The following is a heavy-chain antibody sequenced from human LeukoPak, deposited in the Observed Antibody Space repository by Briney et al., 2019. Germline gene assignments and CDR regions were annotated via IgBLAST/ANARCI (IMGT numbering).Heavy chain of an antibody. D-gene: IGHD6-13*01. CDR3: AIPPDSSSSRYGYYYYGMDV. J-gene: IGHJ6*02. CDR1: GFTFSSYA. Sequence: GGSLRLSCAASGFTFSSYAMRWVRQAPGKGLEWVSTISGSGGSTYYADSVKGRFTISRDNSKNTLYLQMNSLRAEDTAVYYCAIPPDSSSSRYGYYYYGMDVWGQGTTVTVSS. CDR2: ISGSGGST. V-gene: IGHV3-23*01.